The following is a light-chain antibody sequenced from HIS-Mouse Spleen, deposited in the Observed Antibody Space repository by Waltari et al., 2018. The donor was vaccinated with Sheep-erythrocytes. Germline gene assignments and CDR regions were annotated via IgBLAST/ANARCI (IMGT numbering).Light chain of an antibody. CDR2: DVS. Sequence: QSALTQPRSVSGSPGQSVTISCPGTSSDVGGYKYVPWYQQHPGKAPKLIIYDVSKRPSGVPDRFSGSKSGNTASLTISGLQAEDEADYYCCSYAGSYNHVFATGTKVTVL. V-gene: IGLV2-11*01. J-gene: IGLJ1*01. CDR3: CSYAGSYNHV. CDR1: SSDVGGYKY.